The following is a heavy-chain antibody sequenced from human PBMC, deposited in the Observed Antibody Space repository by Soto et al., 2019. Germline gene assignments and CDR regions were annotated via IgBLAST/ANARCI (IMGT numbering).Heavy chain of an antibody. V-gene: IGHV5-51*01. CDR2: IYPDGSET. CDR1: VSTFTEYR. CDR3: ARGTPADR. J-gene: IGHJ5*02. Sequence: GESQKISCKASVSTFTEYRIHWVRKMPGKGLEWMATIYPDGSETRYSPSFQGQVTVSADKSISTAYLQWSSLKASDSALYYYARGTPADRWGQGSLVTGS.